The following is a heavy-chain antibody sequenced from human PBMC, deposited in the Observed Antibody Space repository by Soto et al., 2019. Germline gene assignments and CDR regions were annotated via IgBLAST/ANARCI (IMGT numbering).Heavy chain of an antibody. CDR1: GGSIDSGDYY. D-gene: IGHD6-19*01. Sequence: PSETLSLTCTVSGGSIDSGDYYWSWIRQPPGKGLEWIGYVYYSGTTNYNPFLKSRVTLSLDKSKNQFSLKMNSVTAADTAVYYCARGPNTAVAGRFDYWGQGTLVTVSS. V-gene: IGHV4-61*08. CDR3: ARGPNTAVAGRFDY. J-gene: IGHJ4*02. CDR2: VYYSGTT.